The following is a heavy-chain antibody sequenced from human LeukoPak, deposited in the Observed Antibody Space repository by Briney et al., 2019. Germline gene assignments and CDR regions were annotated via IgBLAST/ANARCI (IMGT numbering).Heavy chain of an antibody. Sequence: SETLSLTCTVSGGSISSGGYYWSWIRQHPGKGLEWIGYIYYSGSTNYNPSLKSRVTISVDTSNNHFSLKLTSVTAADTAVYYCARGSVTVGYGMDVWGQGTTVTVSS. CDR2: IYYSGST. CDR1: GGSISSGGYY. V-gene: IGHV4-61*03. D-gene: IGHD4-11*01. CDR3: ARGSVTVGYGMDV. J-gene: IGHJ6*02.